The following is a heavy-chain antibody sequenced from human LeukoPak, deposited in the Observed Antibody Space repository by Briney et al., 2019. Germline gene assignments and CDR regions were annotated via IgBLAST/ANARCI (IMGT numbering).Heavy chain of an antibody. V-gene: IGHV4-4*07. CDR2: IYSSGNT. CDR3: ARGKYDTSGYYQQFDF. Sequence: PSETLSLTCVVSGGSISGYYWNWLRQSAGKGLEWIGRIYSSGNTTYNPSLESRVSMSVETSKKQLSLRLSSVTAADTAVYYCARGKYDTSGYYQQFDFWGQGTLVTVSS. CDR1: GGSISGYY. D-gene: IGHD3-22*01. J-gene: IGHJ4*02.